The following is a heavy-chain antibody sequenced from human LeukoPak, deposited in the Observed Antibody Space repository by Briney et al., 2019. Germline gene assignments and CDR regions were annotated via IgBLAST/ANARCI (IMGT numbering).Heavy chain of an antibody. Sequence: ASVKVSCKASGYTFTSYGISWVRQAPGQGLEWMGWISAYNGNTNYAQKLQGRVTMTTDTSTSTAYMELRSLRSGDTAVYYCARVRGYYYGSGSYLGHYYYMDVWGKGTTVTVSS. J-gene: IGHJ6*03. CDR3: ARVRGYYYGSGSYLGHYYYMDV. CDR1: GYTFTSYG. V-gene: IGHV1-18*01. D-gene: IGHD3-10*01. CDR2: ISAYNGNT.